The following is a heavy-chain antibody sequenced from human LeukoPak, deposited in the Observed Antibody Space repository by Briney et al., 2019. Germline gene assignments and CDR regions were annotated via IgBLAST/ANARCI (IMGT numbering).Heavy chain of an antibody. J-gene: IGHJ4*02. D-gene: IGHD3-3*01. CDR2: IYYSGST. CDR3: ARRTDFWSGYYRSY. Sequence: PETLSLTCTVSGGSISSYYWSWIRQPPGKGLEWIGYIYYSGSTNYNPSLKSRVTISVDTSKNQFSLKLSSVTAADAAVYYCARRTDFWSGYYRSYWGQGTLVTVSS. CDR1: GGSISSYY. V-gene: IGHV4-59*01.